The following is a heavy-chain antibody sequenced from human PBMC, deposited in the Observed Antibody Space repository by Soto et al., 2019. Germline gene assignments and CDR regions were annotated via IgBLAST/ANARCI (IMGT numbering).Heavy chain of an antibody. V-gene: IGHV4-59*08. J-gene: IGHJ4*02. D-gene: IGHD5-18*01. Sequence: QVQLQESGPGLVKPSETLSLTCTVSGGSISSYYWSWIRQPPGKGLEWIGYIYYSGSTNYNPSLKSRVTISEDTSKNQFSLKLSSVTAADTDVYYCARAGTSGYSYGTNEFDYWGQGTLVTVSS. CDR1: GGSISSYY. CDR2: IYYSGST. CDR3: ARAGTSGYSYGTNEFDY.